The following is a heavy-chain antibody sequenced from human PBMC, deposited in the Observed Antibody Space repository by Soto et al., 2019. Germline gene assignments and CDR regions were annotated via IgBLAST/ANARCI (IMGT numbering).Heavy chain of an antibody. CDR2: ISSSSSTI. V-gene: IGHV3-48*01. CDR1: GFTFSSYS. J-gene: IGHJ4*02. Sequence: GGSLRLSCAASGFTFSSYSMNWVRQAPGKGLEWVSYISSSSSTIYYADSVKGRFTISRDNAKNSLYLQMNSLRAEDTAVYYCARATTYYYGSGTKLQSLDYWGQGTLVTVSS. CDR3: ARATTYYYGSGTKLQSLDY. D-gene: IGHD3-10*01.